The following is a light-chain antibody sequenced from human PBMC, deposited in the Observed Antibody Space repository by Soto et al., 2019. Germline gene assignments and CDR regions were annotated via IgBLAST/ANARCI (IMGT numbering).Light chain of an antibody. CDR1: NANIGSNT. J-gene: IGLJ3*02. V-gene: IGLV1-44*01. Sequence: QSVLIQPPSASGTPGQRVTISCSGRNANIGSNTVSWYHQVPGTAPKVVIYSSDQRPSGVPDRLSASKSGTAASLAISGLQSADEGDYYCVEWDDRLNGWVFGGGTQLTVL. CDR2: SSD. CDR3: VEWDDRLNGWV.